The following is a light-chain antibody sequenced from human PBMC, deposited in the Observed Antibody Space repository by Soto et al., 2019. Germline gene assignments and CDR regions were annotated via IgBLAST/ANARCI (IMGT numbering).Light chain of an antibody. CDR1: SSNIGAGYN. CDR3: QSYDSSLSGWV. V-gene: IGLV1-40*01. CDR2: GNS. J-gene: IGLJ3*02. Sequence: QSVLTQPPSVSGAPGQRVTISCTGSSSNIGAGYNVHWYQQLPGTAPKLLIYGNSNRPSGVPDRFSCSKSGTSASLAITGLQAEDEADYYCQSYDSSLSGWVVGGGTKLTVL.